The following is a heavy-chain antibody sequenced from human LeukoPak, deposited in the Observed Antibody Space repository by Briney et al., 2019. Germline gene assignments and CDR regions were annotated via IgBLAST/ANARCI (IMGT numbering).Heavy chain of an antibody. Sequence: PSQTLSLTCAVSGGSISSGGYSWSWIRQPPGKGLEWIGYIYHSGSTYYNPSLKSRVTISVDRSKNQFSLKLSSVTAADTAVYYCARGGIRYFDWLSHFDYWGQGTLVTVSS. D-gene: IGHD3-9*01. V-gene: IGHV4-30-2*01. CDR3: ARGGIRYFDWLSHFDY. CDR1: GGSISSGGYS. J-gene: IGHJ4*02. CDR2: IYHSGST.